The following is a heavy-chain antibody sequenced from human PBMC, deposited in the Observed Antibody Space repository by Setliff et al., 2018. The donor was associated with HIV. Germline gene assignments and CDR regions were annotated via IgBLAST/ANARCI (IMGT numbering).Heavy chain of an antibody. V-gene: IGHV1-2*04. CDR2: INPNSGGT. CDR1: GYTFTGYY. J-gene: IGHJ6*02. CDR3: ARDLMGARDYYGMDV. D-gene: IGHD1-26*01. Sequence: ASVKVSCKASGYTFTGYYMHWVRQAPGQGLEWMGWINPNSGGTNYAQKFQGWVTITADESTSTAYMELSSLRSEDTAVYYCARDLMGARDYYGMDVWGQGTTVTVSS.